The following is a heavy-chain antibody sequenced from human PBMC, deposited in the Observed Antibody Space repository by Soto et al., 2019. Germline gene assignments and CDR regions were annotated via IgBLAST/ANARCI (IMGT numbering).Heavy chain of an antibody. J-gene: IGHJ6*02. CDR2: INHSGST. D-gene: IGHD3-22*01. CDR3: ARGGTRGYYDYYYYGMDV. V-gene: IGHV4-34*01. CDR1: GGSFSGYY. Sequence: TLSLTCAVYGGSFSGYYWSWIRQPPGKGLEWIGEINHSGSTNYNPSLKSRVTISVDTSKNQFSLKLSSVTAADTAVYYCARGGTRGYYDYYYYGMDVWGQGTTVTVSS.